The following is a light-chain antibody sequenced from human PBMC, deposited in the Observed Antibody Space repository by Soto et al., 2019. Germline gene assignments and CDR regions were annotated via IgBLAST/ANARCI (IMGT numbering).Light chain of an antibody. CDR1: QSLSSS. Sequence: DIQMTQSPSAVAASVGGRGTITCRATQSLSSSLPSYQPKPGKAPKLLIYDASSFESGVPSRFSGTGSGTEFPLTITRLQPDDFATYYCQQYNSYPWTFGQGTKVDIK. CDR3: QQYNSYPWT. J-gene: IGKJ1*01. CDR2: DAS. V-gene: IGKV1-5*01.